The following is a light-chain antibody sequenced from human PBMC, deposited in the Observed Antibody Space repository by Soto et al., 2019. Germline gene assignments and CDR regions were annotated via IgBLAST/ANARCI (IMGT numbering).Light chain of an antibody. CDR1: QSLSSIY. J-gene: IGKJ1*01. CDR2: GAS. V-gene: IGKV3-20*01. CDR3: QQFGSSPT. Sequence: EIVLTQSPGTLSLSPGERATLSCRASQSLSSIYLAWYQQKPGQAPRLLIYGASSRATGIPDRFSGSGSGTDFTLSISRLEPEDFAVYYCQQFGSSPTFGQGTKVDIK.